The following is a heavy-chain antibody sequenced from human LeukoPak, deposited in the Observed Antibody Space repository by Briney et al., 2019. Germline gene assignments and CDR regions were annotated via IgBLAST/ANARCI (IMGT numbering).Heavy chain of an antibody. CDR1: GGSISSYY. D-gene: IGHD2-15*01. J-gene: IGHJ4*02. V-gene: IGHV4-59*01. CDR3: ARLYCSGGSCLDY. CDR2: IYYSGST. Sequence: PSETLSLTCTVSGGSISSYYWSWIRQPPGKGLEWIGYIYYSGSTNYNPSLKSRVTISVDTSKNQFSLKLSSVTAADTAVYYCARLYCSGGSCLDYWGQGTLVTVSS.